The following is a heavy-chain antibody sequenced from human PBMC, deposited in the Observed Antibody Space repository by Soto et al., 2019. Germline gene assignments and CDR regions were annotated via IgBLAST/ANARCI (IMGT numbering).Heavy chain of an antibody. V-gene: IGHV4-31*03. D-gene: IGHD4-17*01. Sequence: SETLSLTCTVSGGSISSGGYYWSWIRQHPGKGLEWIGYIYYSGSTYYNPSLKSRVTISLDTSKSQFSLKLSLVAAADTAVYYCARALDYGDKYYFDYWGQGTLVTVSS. CDR3: ARALDYGDKYYFDY. CDR2: IYYSGST. J-gene: IGHJ4*02. CDR1: GGSISSGGYY.